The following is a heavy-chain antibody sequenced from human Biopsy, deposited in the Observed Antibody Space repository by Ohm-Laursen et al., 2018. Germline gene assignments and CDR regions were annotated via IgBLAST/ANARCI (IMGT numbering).Heavy chain of an antibody. CDR3: ARTPGKAVAGRFLDL. CDR2: IYSSGGS. J-gene: IGHJ2*01. V-gene: IGHV4-4*07. Sequence: TLSLTCSVSGGSINDYFWSWIRQPAGETLEWIGRIYSSGGSSYNPSLKSRISMSMDTSNNQFSLTLTSVTAADTAVYYCARTPGKAVAGRFLDLWSRGTLVTVSS. D-gene: IGHD6-19*01. CDR1: GGSINDYF.